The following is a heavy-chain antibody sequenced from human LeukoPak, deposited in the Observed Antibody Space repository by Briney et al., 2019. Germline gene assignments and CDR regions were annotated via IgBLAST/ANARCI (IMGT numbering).Heavy chain of an antibody. D-gene: IGHD4-17*01. CDR3: ARDSYGDYVFDY. CDR1: GGSLISYY. Sequence: SETLSLTCTVSGGSLISYYCSWIRQPARKGLEWIGRIYTSDTTHYNPSLKSRVTMSVDTSKNQFSLKLSSVTAADTAVYYCARDSYGDYVFDYWGQGTLVTVSS. V-gene: IGHV4-4*07. J-gene: IGHJ4*02. CDR2: IYTSDTT.